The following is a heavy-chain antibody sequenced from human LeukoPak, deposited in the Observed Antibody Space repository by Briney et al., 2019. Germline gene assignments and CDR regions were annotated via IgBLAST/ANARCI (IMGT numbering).Heavy chain of an antibody. D-gene: IGHD3-22*01. V-gene: IGHV1-69*04. J-gene: IGHJ4*02. CDR3: ARGRAGRNFDTTGYYPLDS. Sequence: GASVKVSCKASGGTFSGYGFSWVRQAPGQGLEWMGRIIPIIGRVSYAQNFQARVTITADRSTTTVYLELSDLRSDDTAVYYCARGRAGRNFDTTGYYPLDSWGQGTRVTVSS. CDR1: GGTFSGYG. CDR2: IIPIIGRV.